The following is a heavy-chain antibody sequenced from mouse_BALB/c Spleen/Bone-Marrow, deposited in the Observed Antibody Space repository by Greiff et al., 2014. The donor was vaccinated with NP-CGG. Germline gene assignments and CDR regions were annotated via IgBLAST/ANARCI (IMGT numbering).Heavy chain of an antibody. CDR2: ISSGSSTI. J-gene: IGHJ3*01. CDR3: ARGGNYAWFAY. V-gene: IGHV5-17*02. Sequence: EVKLVESGGGLVQPGGSRKLSCAASGFTFSSFGMHWVRQAPEKGLEWVAYISSGSSTIYYADTVKGRFTISRDNPKNTLFLQMTSLRSEDTAMYYCARGGNYAWFAYWGQGTLVTVSP. D-gene: IGHD2-1*01. CDR1: GFTFSSFG.